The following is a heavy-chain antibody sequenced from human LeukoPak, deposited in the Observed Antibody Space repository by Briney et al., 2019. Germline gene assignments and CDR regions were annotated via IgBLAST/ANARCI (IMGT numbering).Heavy chain of an antibody. J-gene: IGHJ4*02. CDR2: ISYDGSNK. Sequence: GGSLRLSCAASGFTFSSYAMHWVRQAPGKGLEWMAVISYDGSNKYYADSVKGRFTISRDNSKNTLYLQMNSLRAEDTGVYYCARGRLIWFGELLTSGADYWGQGTLVTVSS. CDR1: GFTFSSYA. D-gene: IGHD3-10*01. V-gene: IGHV3-30*04. CDR3: ARGRLIWFGELLTSGADY.